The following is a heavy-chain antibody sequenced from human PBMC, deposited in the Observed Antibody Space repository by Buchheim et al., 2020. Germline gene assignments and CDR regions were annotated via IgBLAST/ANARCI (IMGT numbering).Heavy chain of an antibody. CDR3: VRDHDRQVSHSSWYL. V-gene: IGHV3-11*01. CDR2: ISSSGRST. D-gene: IGHD6-13*01. Sequence: QVQLVESGGGLVKPGGSLRLSCAASGFTFSDYYMSWIRQAPGKGLEWLSYISSSGRSTYYADSVKGRFTVSRDNAKDSLFLRMDSLRAEDTAVYYCVRDHDRQVSHSSWYLWGQGTL. J-gene: IGHJ4*02. CDR1: GFTFSDYY.